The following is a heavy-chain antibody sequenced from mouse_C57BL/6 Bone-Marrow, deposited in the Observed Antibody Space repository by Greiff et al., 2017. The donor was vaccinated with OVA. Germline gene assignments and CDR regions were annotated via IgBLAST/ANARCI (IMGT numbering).Heavy chain of an antibody. J-gene: IGHJ2*01. V-gene: IGHV5-6*02. Sequence: EVMLVESGGDLVKPGGSLKLSCAASGFTFSSYGMSWVRQTPDKRLEWVATISSGGSYTYYPDSVKGRFTISRDNAKNTLYLQMSSLKSEDTAMYYCARHEGDTTVAFDYWGQGTTLTVSS. CDR1: GFTFSSYG. CDR2: ISSGGSYT. D-gene: IGHD1-1*01. CDR3: ARHEGDTTVAFDY.